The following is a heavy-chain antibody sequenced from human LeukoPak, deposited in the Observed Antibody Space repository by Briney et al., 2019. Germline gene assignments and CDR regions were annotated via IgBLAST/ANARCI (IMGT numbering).Heavy chain of an antibody. CDR1: GYTFTTYG. J-gene: IGHJ4*02. CDR3: ARETYSNILTGTDY. CDR2: ISTYDDNI. V-gene: IGHV1-18*01. D-gene: IGHD3-9*01. Sequence: ASVKVSCKASGYTFTTYGLSWVRQAPGQGLEWLGRISTYDDNIKYAQSLQGGLTLTIDTSTSTAYMELRSLTSDDTAVYYCARETYSNILTGTDYWGPGTLVTVSS.